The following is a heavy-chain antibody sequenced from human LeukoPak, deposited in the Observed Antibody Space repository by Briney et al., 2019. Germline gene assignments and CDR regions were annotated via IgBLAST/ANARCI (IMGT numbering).Heavy chain of an antibody. CDR1: GFTFSSDA. V-gene: IGHV3-23*01. CDR2: ISGSGGST. D-gene: IGHD1-26*01. Sequence: GGSLRLSCAASGFTFSSDAMIWVRQAPGKGLEWISAISGSGGSTYYADSVKGRFTISRDNSKNTLYLQMNSLRAEDTAVYYCAKNPTTGPNWFDPWGQGTLVTVSS. J-gene: IGHJ5*02. CDR3: AKNPTTGPNWFDP.